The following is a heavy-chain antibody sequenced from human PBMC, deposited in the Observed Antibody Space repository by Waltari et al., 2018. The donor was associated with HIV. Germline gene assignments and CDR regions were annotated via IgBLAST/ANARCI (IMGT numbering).Heavy chain of an antibody. CDR3: ARRFTWNKSYDCYGLAV. Sequence: QVQQLQSGTELRKPGSSVKVSCRASGGLFSSNGITWVRQVPGQGLEWMGGFIPIFGTPNYAQKFQGRVTITADESTGTAYMELRSRRSEDTAVYYCARRFTWNKSYDCYGLAVWGQGTTVTVSS. D-gene: IGHD3-16*01. V-gene: IGHV1-69*01. CDR1: GGLFSSNG. J-gene: IGHJ6*02. CDR2: FIPIFGTP.